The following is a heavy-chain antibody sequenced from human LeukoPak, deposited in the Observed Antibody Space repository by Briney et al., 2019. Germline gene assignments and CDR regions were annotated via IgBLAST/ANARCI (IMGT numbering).Heavy chain of an antibody. CDR1: GYTFTTYG. CDR3: ARDSHGSGSYRDY. CDR2: ISAYNGNT. Sequence: ASVKVSCKASGYTFTTYGIGWVRQAPGQGLEWMGWISAYNGNTNYAQKLQGRVTMTTDTSTSTVHMELRSLRSDDTAVYYCARDSHGSGSYRDYWGQGTLVTVSS. J-gene: IGHJ4*02. V-gene: IGHV1-18*01. D-gene: IGHD3-10*01.